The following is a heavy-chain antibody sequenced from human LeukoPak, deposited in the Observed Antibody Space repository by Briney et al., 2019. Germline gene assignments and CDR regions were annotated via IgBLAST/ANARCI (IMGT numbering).Heavy chain of an antibody. CDR3: ARRLCSSLTCNIGPSGNWLDP. V-gene: IGHV4-59*08. CDR1: GGSMSNYW. J-gene: IGHJ5*02. D-gene: IGHD2-2*02. Sequence: SETLSLTCTVSGGSMSNYWWNWVRQPPGKGLEWIGYIYYDGSTHYNPSLNSRVTISIDTSKNQFSLKLNSVTAADTAVYYCARRLCSSLTCNIGPSGNWLDPWGQGTLVTVPS. CDR2: IYYDGST.